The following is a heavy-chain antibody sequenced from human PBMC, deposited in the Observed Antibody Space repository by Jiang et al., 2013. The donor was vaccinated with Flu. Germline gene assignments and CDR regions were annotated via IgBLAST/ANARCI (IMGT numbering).Heavy chain of an antibody. CDR1: GLTFSNYG. D-gene: IGHD2-15*01. Sequence: VQLVESGGGVVQPGRSLRLSCAASGLTFSNYGMHWVRQAPGKGLEWVAFISYDGSNKYYADSVKGRFTISRDNSKNTLYLQMNSLTTEDTAVYYCAKDRIYCGGGSCYRHFQYWGLGTLVTVSS. CDR3: AKDRIYCGGGSCYRHFQY. V-gene: IGHV3-30*18. J-gene: IGHJ1*01. CDR2: ISYDGSNK.